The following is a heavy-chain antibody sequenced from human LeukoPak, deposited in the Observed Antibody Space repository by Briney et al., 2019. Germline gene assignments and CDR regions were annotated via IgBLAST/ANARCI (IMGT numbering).Heavy chain of an antibody. D-gene: IGHD6-19*01. Sequence: SETLSLTCTVSGGSISSSSYYWGWIRQPPGKGLEWIGSIYYSGSTYYNPSLKSRVTISVGTSKNQFSLKLSSVTAADTAVYYCARDLAIARIAVAGTKPRFVDYWGQGTLVTVSS. CDR3: ARDLAIARIAVAGTKPRFVDY. V-gene: IGHV4-39*07. CDR2: IYYSGST. J-gene: IGHJ4*02. CDR1: GGSISSSSYY.